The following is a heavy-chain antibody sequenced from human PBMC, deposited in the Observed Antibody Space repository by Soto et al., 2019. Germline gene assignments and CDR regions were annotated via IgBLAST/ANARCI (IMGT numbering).Heavy chain of an antibody. Sequence: SETLSLTCTVSGGSISSGDYYWSWIRQPPGKGLEWIGYIYYSGSTYYNPSLKSRVTISVNTSKNQFSLKLSSVTAADTAVCYCARYYFIAARDNWFDPWGQGTLVTVSS. D-gene: IGHD6-6*01. V-gene: IGHV4-30-4*01. CDR1: GGSISSGDYY. CDR2: IYYSGST. CDR3: ARYYFIAARDNWFDP. J-gene: IGHJ5*02.